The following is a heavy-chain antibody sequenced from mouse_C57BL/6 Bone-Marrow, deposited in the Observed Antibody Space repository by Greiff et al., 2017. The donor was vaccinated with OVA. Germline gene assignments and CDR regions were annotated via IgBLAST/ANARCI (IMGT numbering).Heavy chain of an antibody. V-gene: IGHV5-6*02. J-gene: IGHJ3*01. Sequence: EVMLVESGGDLVKPGGSLKLSCAASGFTFSSYGMSWVRQTPDKRLEWVATISSGGSYTYYPDSVKGRFTISRDNAKNTLYLQMSSLKSEDTAMYYGARRYRNYVGWFAYWGQGTLVTVSA. D-gene: IGHD2-5*01. CDR2: ISSGGSYT. CDR1: GFTFSSYG. CDR3: ARRYRNYVGWFAY.